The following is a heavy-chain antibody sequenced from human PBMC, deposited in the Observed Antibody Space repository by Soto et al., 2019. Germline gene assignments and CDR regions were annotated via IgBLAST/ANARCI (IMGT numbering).Heavy chain of an antibody. J-gene: IGHJ4*02. CDR2: IKQDGSEK. CDR1: GFTFSSYW. Sequence: GGSLRLSCAASGFTFSSYWMSWVRQAPGKGLEWVANIKQDGSEKYYVDSVKGRFTISRDNAKNSLYLQMNSLRAEDTAVYYCARVRYRRDPPRVAYWGQGTLVTVSS. V-gene: IGHV3-7*01. CDR3: ARVRYRRDPPRVAY. D-gene: IGHD5-12*01.